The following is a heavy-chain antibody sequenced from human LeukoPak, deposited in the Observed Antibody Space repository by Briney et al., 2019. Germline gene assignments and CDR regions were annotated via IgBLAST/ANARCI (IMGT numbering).Heavy chain of an antibody. CDR2: IKQDGSEK. D-gene: IGHD2-2*01. J-gene: IGHJ6*04. V-gene: IGHV3-7*03. CDR1: GFTFSSYW. Sequence: GGSLRLSCAASGFTFSSYWMSWVRQAPGKGLEWVANIKQDGSEKYYVDSVKGRFTISRDNAKNSLYPQMNSLRAEDTAVYYCAGDGHYAGVGYGMDVWGKGTTVTVSS. CDR3: AGDGHYAGVGYGMDV.